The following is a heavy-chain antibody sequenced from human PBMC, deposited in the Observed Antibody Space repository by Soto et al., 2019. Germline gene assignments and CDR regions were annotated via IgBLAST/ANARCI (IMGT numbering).Heavy chain of an antibody. CDR1: GFTFSSYG. CDR2: ISYDGSNK. V-gene: IGHV3-30*03. J-gene: IGHJ6*02. D-gene: IGHD2-15*01. CDR3: ARYCSGGSCYSYYYYGMDV. Sequence: QVQLVESGGGVVQPGRSLRLSCAASGFTFSSYGMHWVRQAPGKGLEWVAVISYDGSNKYYADSVKGRFTISRDNSKNTLYLQINSLRAEDTAVYYCARYCSGGSCYSYYYYGMDVWGQGTTVTVSS.